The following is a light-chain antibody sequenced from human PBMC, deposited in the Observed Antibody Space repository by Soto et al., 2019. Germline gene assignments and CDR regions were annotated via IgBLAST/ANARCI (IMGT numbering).Light chain of an antibody. J-gene: IGKJ4*01. Sequence: EIVMTQSPATLSVSPGERATISCRASQSVTSNLAWYQQKPGQAPRLLMYGVSTRATGIPARFGGSGSATEFTLTISSLQTEYFAVYYCQQYSQWTLTFGGGTNVENK. V-gene: IGKV3-15*01. CDR2: GVS. CDR3: QQYSQWTLT. CDR1: QSVTSN.